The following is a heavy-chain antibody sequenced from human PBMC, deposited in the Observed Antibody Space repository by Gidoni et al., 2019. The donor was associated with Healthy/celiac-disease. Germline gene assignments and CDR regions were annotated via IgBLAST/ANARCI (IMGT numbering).Heavy chain of an antibody. CDR2: INSDGSST. D-gene: IGHD3-10*01. CDR1: GFTFSSHW. V-gene: IGHV3-74*01. CDR3: ASLGSGSYYNGGWFDP. J-gene: IGHJ5*02. Sequence: EVQLVESGGGLVQPGGSLRLSCADSGFTFSSHWMHWVRQAPGKGRVWVSRINSDGSSTSYADSVKGRFTISRDNAKNTLYLQMNSLRAEDTAVYYCASLGSGSYYNGGWFDPWGQGTLVTVSS.